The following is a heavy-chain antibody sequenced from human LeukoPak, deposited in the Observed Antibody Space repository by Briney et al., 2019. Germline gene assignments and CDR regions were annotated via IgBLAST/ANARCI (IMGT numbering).Heavy chain of an antibody. CDR2: IYHSGST. D-gene: IGHD3-3*01. CDR3: HSRFLEWLLDY. CDR1: GGSISSSNW. Sequence: SETLSLTCAVSGGSISSSNWWSWVRQPPGKGLEWIGEIYHSGSTNYNPSLESRVTISVDTSKNQFSLRLSSVTAADTAIYYCHSRFLEWLLDYWGQGTLVTVSS. V-gene: IGHV4-4*02. J-gene: IGHJ4*02.